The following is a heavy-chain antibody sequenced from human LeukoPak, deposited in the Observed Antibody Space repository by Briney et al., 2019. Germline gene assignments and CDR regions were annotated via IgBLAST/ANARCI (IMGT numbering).Heavy chain of an antibody. CDR1: GGSISSYY. J-gene: IGHJ4*02. CDR3: ARAQYSGSYYY. V-gene: IGHV4-59*08. Sequence: SKTLSLTCTVSGGSISSYYWSWIRQPPGKGLEWIGYIYYSGSTNYNPSLKSRVTISVDTSKNQFSLKLSSVTAADTAVYYCARAQYSGSYYYWGQGTLVTVSS. CDR2: IYYSGST. D-gene: IGHD1-26*01.